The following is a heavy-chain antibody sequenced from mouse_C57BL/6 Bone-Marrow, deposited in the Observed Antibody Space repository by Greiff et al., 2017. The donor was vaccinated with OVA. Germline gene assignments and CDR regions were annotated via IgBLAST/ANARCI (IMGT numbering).Heavy chain of an antibody. D-gene: IGHD1-1*01. CDR1: GYTFTSYW. CDR3: ARDYYGSSYEGY. CDR2: IYPGSGST. J-gene: IGHJ2*01. V-gene: IGHV1-55*01. Sequence: QVQLKQPGAELVKPGASVKMSCKASGYTFTSYWITWVKQRPGQGLEWIGDIYPGSGSTNYNEKFKSKATLTVDTSSSTAYMQLSSLTSEDSAVYYCARDYYGSSYEGYWGQGTTLTVSS.